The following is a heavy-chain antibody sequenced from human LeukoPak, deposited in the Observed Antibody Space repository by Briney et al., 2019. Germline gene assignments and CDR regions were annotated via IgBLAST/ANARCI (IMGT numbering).Heavy chain of an antibody. CDR2: ISYDGSNK. D-gene: IGHD3-22*01. V-gene: IGHV3-30-3*02. CDR3: AKMGALRITMIVVVNPFDY. J-gene: IGHJ4*02. Sequence: PGGSLRLSCAASGFTFSSYAMHWVRQAPGKGLEWVAVISYDGSNKYYADSVKGRFTISRDNSKNTLYLQMNSLRAEDTAVYYCAKMGALRITMIVVVNPFDYWGQGTLVTVSS. CDR1: GFTFSSYA.